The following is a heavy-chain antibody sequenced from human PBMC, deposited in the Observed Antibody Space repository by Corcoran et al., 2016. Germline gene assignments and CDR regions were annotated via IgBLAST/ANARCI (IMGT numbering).Heavy chain of an antibody. D-gene: IGHD1-26*01. J-gene: IGHJ6*02. Sequence: EVQLVESGGGLIQPGGSLRLSCAASGFTVSSNYMSWVRQAPGKGLEWVSVIYSGGSTYYADSVKGRFTISRDNAKNTLYLQMNSPRAEDTAVYYCARAVGGVGAYYYYYGMDVWGQGTTVTVSS. CDR1: GFTVSSNY. V-gene: IGHV3-53*01. CDR3: ARAVGGVGAYYYYYGMDV. CDR2: IYSGGST.